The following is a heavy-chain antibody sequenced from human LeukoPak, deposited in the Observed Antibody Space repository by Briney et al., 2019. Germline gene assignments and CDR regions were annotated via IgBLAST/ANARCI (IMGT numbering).Heavy chain of an antibody. V-gene: IGHV3-48*03. D-gene: IGHD2/OR15-2a*01. Sequence: GGSLRLSCAASGFTFSSYEMNWVRQAPGKGLEWVSYISSSGSTIYYAGSVKGRFTISRDNAKNSLYLQMNSLRAEDTAVYYCARGVGNFRYYFDFWGQGTLVTVSS. J-gene: IGHJ4*02. CDR1: GFTFSSYE. CDR2: ISSSGSTI. CDR3: ARGVGNFRYYFDF.